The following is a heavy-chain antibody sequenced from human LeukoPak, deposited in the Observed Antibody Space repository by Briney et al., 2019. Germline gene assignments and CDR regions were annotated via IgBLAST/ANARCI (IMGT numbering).Heavy chain of an antibody. D-gene: IGHD3-10*01. CDR1: GGSISSGGYY. CDR2: IYYSGST. J-gene: IGHJ1*01. CDR3: ARPDYYYQSRLQH. V-gene: IGHV4-31*03. Sequence: PSQTLSLTCTVSGGSISSGGYYWSWIRQHPGEGLEWIGNIYYSGSTYYNPSLKSRVTISVDTSKNQFSLKLSSVTAADTAMYYCARPDYYYQSRLQHWGQGTLVTVSS.